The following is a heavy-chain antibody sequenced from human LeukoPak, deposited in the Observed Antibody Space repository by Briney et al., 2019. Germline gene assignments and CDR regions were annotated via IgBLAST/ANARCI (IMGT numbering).Heavy chain of an antibody. CDR3: AREYSRPFDY. V-gene: IGHV4-38-2*02. CDR1: GYSISSGYY. CDR2: IYHSGST. D-gene: IGHD6-13*01. Sequence: SETLSLTCTVSGYSISSGYYWGWIRQPPGKGLEWIGSIYHSGSTYYNPSLKSRVTISVDTSKNQFSLKLSSVTAADTAVYYCAREYSRPFDYWGQGTLVTVSS. J-gene: IGHJ4*02.